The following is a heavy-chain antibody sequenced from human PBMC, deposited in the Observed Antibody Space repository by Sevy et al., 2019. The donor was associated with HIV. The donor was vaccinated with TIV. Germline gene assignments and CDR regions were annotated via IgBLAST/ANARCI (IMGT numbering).Heavy chain of an antibody. J-gene: IGHJ6*02. Sequence: GGSLRLSCAASGLIFSTYAMSWVRQAPGKGLEWVSGISGSGGSTYYADSAKGRFTISRDNSKNTLYLQMNSLRAEDTAVYYCAKDVRGDGHNSYGMDVWGQGTTVTVSS. CDR3: AKDVRGDGHNSYGMDV. V-gene: IGHV3-23*01. CDR1: GLIFSTYA. D-gene: IGHD2-8*01. CDR2: ISGSGGST.